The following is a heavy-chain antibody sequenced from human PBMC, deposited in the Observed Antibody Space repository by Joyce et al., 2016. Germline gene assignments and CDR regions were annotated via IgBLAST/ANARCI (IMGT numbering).Heavy chain of an antibody. Sequence: QLQLQESGPGLVKPSETLPLTCTVSGASISIGGFYWGWIRQPPGKGLEWIGNVHYSGITYYNPSLKNRVTISVDTSKNQFSLWLSSVTAVATAVYFCARLPNYDIVTDSYPEDHWGQGTLVTVSS. V-gene: IGHV4-39*01. D-gene: IGHD3-9*01. J-gene: IGHJ4*02. CDR2: VHYSGIT. CDR1: GASISIGGFY. CDR3: ARLPNYDIVTDSYPEDH.